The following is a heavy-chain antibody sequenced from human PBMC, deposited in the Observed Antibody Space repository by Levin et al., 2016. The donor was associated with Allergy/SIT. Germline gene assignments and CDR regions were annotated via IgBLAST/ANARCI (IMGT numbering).Heavy chain of an antibody. CDR3: ARRQVFVGPGGENYWFFDL. J-gene: IGHJ2*01. Sequence: ASVKVSCKASGYTFTSYYMHWVRQAPGQGLEWVGMINPTDGSATYARKVQGRVTMTRDTSTNTVYMELSSLESDDTAVYYCARRQVFVGPGGENYWFFDLWGRGTLVTVSS. CDR2: INPTDGSA. V-gene: IGHV1-46*01. D-gene: IGHD2-8*02. CDR1: GYTFTSYY.